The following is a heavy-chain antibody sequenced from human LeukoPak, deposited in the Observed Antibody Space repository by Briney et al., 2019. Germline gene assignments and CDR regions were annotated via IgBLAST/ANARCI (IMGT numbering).Heavy chain of an antibody. J-gene: IGHJ3*02. CDR1: GGTFSSYA. V-gene: IGHV1-69*05. D-gene: IGHD3-22*01. Sequence: SVKVSCKASGGTFSSYAISWVRQAPGQGPEWMGGIIPILGTANYAQKFQGRVTITTDESTSTAYMELSSLRSEDTAVYYCAGTYYYDSSGSYRAFDIWGQGTMVTVSS. CDR2: IIPILGTA. CDR3: AGTYYYDSSGSYRAFDI.